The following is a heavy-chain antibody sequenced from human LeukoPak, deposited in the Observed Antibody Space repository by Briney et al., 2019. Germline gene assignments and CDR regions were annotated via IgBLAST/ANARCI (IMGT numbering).Heavy chain of an antibody. CDR3: ARDLFFSDAGYSSGWRAEYFHH. D-gene: IGHD6-19*01. J-gene: IGHJ1*01. CDR1: GFTFSSHW. Sequence: GGSLRLSCAASGFTFSSHWMHWVRQAPGKGLVWVSRINGAGSSTSYADSVKGRSTVSRDNAKNTLNLQMNSLRAEDTAVYYCARDLFFSDAGYSSGWRAEYFHHWGQGTLVTVSS. V-gene: IGHV3-74*01. CDR2: INGAGSST.